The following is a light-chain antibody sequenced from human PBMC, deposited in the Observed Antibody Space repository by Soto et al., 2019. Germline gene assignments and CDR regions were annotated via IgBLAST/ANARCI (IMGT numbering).Light chain of an antibody. V-gene: IGKV3-15*01. CDR3: QQYNDWPLT. Sequence: EIVVAQSPATLSLSPGGGATPSFRGSQSVSSNLAWYQQKPGQAPRLLIYGASTRATGIPARFSGSGSGTEFTLTISSLQSEDFAVYYCQQYNDWPLTFGQGTKVDIK. CDR1: QSVSSN. J-gene: IGKJ1*01. CDR2: GAS.